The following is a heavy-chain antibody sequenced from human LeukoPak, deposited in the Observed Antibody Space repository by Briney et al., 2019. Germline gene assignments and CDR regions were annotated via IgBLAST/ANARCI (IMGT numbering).Heavy chain of an antibody. J-gene: IGHJ4*02. CDR2: IKQDGSEK. Sequence: GGSLRVSCAASGFTFSSYWMSWVRQAPGKGLEWVANIKQDGSEKYYVDSVKGRFTISRDNAKNSLYLQMNSLRAEDTAVYYCARALRGSYYSAFDYWGQGTLVTVSS. V-gene: IGHV3-7*01. D-gene: IGHD1-26*01. CDR1: GFTFSSYW. CDR3: ARALRGSYYSAFDY.